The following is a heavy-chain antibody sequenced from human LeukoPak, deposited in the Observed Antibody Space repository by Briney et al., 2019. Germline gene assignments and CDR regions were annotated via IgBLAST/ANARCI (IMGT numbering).Heavy chain of an antibody. Sequence: GGSLRLSCAASGFRFTNYWMGWVRQAPGKGLEWVANIKQDGSEIDYSDPMKGRFTISRDNTRNSVYLQVDSLRAEDTAVYYCARIGYSSSSFDYWGQGTLVTVSS. CDR2: IKQDGSEI. CDR1: GFRFTNYW. D-gene: IGHD6-13*01. J-gene: IGHJ4*02. V-gene: IGHV3-7*01. CDR3: ARIGYSSSSFDY.